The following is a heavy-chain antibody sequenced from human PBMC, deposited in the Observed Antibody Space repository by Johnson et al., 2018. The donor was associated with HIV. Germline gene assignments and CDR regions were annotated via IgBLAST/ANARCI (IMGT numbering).Heavy chain of an antibody. CDR3: ARRVEGRRSANDAFDI. J-gene: IGHJ3*02. D-gene: IGHD1-1*01. CDR1: GFTFSSYG. V-gene: IGHV3-30*02. Sequence: QMLLVESGGGVVQPGGSLRLSCAASGFTFSSYGMHWVRQAPGKGLEWVAFIRYDGSNKYYADSVKGRFTISRDNAKNSLYLQMNSLRAEDTAVYYCARRVEGRRSANDAFDIWGQGTMVTVSS. CDR2: IRYDGSNK.